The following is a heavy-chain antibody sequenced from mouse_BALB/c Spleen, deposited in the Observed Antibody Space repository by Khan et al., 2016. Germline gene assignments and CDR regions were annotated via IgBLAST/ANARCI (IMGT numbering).Heavy chain of an antibody. J-gene: IGHJ1*01. CDR1: GYSITSGYY. V-gene: IGHV3-6*02. Sequence: EVQLQESGPGLVKPSQSLSLTCSVTGYSITSGYYWNWIRQFPGNKLEWMGYISYDGSNNYNPSLKNRISITRDTSKNQFFLKLNSVTTEDTATYYCARDPFYYDGSSYWYFDVWGAGTTGTVSS. CDR3: ARDPFYYDGSSYWYFDV. D-gene: IGHD1-1*01. CDR2: ISYDGSN.